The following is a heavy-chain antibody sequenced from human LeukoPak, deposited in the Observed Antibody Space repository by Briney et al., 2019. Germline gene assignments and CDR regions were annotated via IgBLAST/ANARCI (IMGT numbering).Heavy chain of an antibody. V-gene: IGHV1-18*01. J-gene: IGHJ4*02. Sequence: ASVKVSCKASGGTFSSYGISWVRQAPGQGLEWMGWISAYNGNTNYAQKLQGRVTMTTDTSTSTAYMELRSLRSDDTAVYYCARGEGLGTTNGGYYFAYWGQGSLVIVSS. CDR2: ISAYNGNT. CDR1: GGTFSSYG. D-gene: IGHD1-26*01. CDR3: ARGEGLGTTNGGYYFAY.